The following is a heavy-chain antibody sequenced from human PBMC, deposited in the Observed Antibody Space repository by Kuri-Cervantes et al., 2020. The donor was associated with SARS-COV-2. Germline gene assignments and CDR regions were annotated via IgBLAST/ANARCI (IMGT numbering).Heavy chain of an antibody. V-gene: IGHV3-23*01. CDR1: GFTFSSYA. CDR3: AKVGTSIAVSGRFDY. CDR2: ISASGAST. D-gene: IGHD6-19*01. J-gene: IGHJ4*02. Sequence: GESLRLSCAASGFTFSSYAMSWVRQAPGKGLEWVSVISASGASTYYADSVKGRFTISRDNSKNTLYLQMNSLRAEDTAVYYCAKVGTSIAVSGRFDYWGQGTLVTVSS.